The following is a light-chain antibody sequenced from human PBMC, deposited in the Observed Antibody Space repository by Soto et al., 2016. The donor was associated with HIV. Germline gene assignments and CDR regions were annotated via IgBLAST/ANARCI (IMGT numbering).Light chain of an antibody. V-gene: IGLV3-21*03. Sequence: SYVLTQPPSVSVAPGKTASITCGGDNIESKSVHWYQQKPGQAPVLVVYDDDDRPSGIPERFSGSSSGNTATLTISRVEIGDEADYYCQVWDSSSDHWVFGGGTKLTV. J-gene: IGLJ3*02. CDR2: DDD. CDR3: QVWDSSSDHWV. CDR1: NIESKS.